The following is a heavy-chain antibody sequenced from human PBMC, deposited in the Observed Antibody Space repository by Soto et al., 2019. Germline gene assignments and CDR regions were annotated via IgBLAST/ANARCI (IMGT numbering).Heavy chain of an antibody. D-gene: IGHD6-19*01. V-gene: IGHV3-7*03. CDR3: AKTDSYGWYGSDS. J-gene: IGHJ4*02. Sequence: PGGSLRLSCAASGFTFSTYWMTWVRQTPGKGLEWVGNIKQDGSSTYYADSVKGRFTISRDNSKNTLYLQMNSLRAEDTAVYFCAKTDSYGWYGSDSWGQGTLVTV. CDR1: GFTFSTYW. CDR2: IKQDGSST.